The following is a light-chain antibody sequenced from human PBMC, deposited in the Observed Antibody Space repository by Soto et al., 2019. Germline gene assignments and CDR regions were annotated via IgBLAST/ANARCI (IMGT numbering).Light chain of an antibody. Sequence: DIQMTQSPSTLSASVGDRVTITCRASQSIKNWLAWYQQKPGTAPKFLIYDASTLESGVPSRFSGSGSGTEFTLTISRLEPEDFAVYYCQQYGVSPRTFGQGTKVDIK. CDR1: QSIKNW. CDR2: DAS. V-gene: IGKV1-5*01. J-gene: IGKJ1*01. CDR3: QQYGVSPRT.